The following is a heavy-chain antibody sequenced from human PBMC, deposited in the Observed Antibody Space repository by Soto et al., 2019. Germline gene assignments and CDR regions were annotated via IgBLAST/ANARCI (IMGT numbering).Heavy chain of an antibody. CDR3: ARDVPSTVYCSGGSCPEGMDV. J-gene: IGHJ6*02. Sequence: PSETLSLTCTVSGGPISSYYWSWLRQPPGKGLEWIGYIYYSGSTNYNPSLKSRVTISVDTAKNQFSLKLSSVTAADTAVYYCARDVPSTVYCSGGSCPEGMDVRGQGTTVNVSS. D-gene: IGHD2-15*01. CDR2: IYYSGST. CDR1: GGPISSYY. V-gene: IGHV4-59*01.